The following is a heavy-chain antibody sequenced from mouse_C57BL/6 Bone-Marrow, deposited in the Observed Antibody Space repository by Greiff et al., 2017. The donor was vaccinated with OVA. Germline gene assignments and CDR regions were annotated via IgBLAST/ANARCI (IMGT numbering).Heavy chain of an antibody. Sequence: EVQLKQSGPELVKPGASVKISCKASGYTFTDYYMNWVKQSHGKSLEWIGDINPNNGGTSYNQKFKGKATLTVDKSSSTAYMELRSLTSEDSAVYYCASPDGYYPFAYWGQGTLVTVSA. D-gene: IGHD2-3*01. V-gene: IGHV1-26*01. CDR2: INPNNGGT. J-gene: IGHJ3*01. CDR1: GYTFTDYY. CDR3: ASPDGYYPFAY.